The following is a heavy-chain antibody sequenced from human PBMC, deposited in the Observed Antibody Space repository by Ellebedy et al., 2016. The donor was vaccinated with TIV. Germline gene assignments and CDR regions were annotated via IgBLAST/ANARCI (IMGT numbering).Heavy chain of an antibody. CDR3: ARHSTSGWYWSGFDV. J-gene: IGHJ3*01. CDR2: IIPIFGTP. CDR1: GGTFGNYA. Sequence: ASVKVSCKASGGTFGNYAISWVRQAPGQGLEWMGGIIPIFGTPNYAQKFQGRVTITADVFAKTASMELSSLRPEDTAVYYCARHSTSGWYWSGFDVWGQGTMVTVSS. V-gene: IGHV1-69*13. D-gene: IGHD6-19*01.